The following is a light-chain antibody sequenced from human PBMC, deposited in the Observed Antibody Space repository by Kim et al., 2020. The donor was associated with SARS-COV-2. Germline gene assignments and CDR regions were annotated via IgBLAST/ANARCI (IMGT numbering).Light chain of an antibody. CDR2: SNN. CDR3: AAWDDSLNGWV. CDR1: SSNIGSNT. Sequence: GERVTISCSGSSSNIGSNTVNWYQQLPGTAPKLLIYSNNQWPSGVPDRISGSKSGTSASLAISGLQSEDETDYYCAAWDDSLNGWVFGGGTQLTVL. J-gene: IGLJ3*02. V-gene: IGLV1-44*01.